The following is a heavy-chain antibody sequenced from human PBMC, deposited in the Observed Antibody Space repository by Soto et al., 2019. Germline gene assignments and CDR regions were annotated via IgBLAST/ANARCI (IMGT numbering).Heavy chain of an antibody. D-gene: IGHD4-17*01. CDR1: GGSISSGGYY. Sequence: QVQLQESGPGLVKPSQTLSLTCTVSGGSISSGGYYWSWIRQHPGKGLEWIGYIYYTGSTYYNPSLKSRVTISVDTSKNQFSLKLTSGTAADTAVYYCARDEEVNYADYGGSDHYYGMDVWGQGTTVTVSS. CDR3: ARDEEVNYADYGGSDHYYGMDV. CDR2: IYYTGST. J-gene: IGHJ6*02. V-gene: IGHV4-31*03.